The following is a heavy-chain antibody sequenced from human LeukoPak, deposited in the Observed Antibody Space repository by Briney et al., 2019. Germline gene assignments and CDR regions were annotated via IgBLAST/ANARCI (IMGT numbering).Heavy chain of an antibody. V-gene: IGHV4-34*01. CDR2: INHSGST. CDR3: ARRLTQYDCFDP. Sequence: SETLSLTCAVYGGSFSGYYWSWIRQPPGKGLEWIGEINHSGSTNYNPSLKSRVTISVDTSKNQFSLHLNSVTPEDTAVYYCARRLTQYDCFDPWGQGILVTVSS. CDR1: GGSFSGYY. J-gene: IGHJ5*02. D-gene: IGHD2-2*01.